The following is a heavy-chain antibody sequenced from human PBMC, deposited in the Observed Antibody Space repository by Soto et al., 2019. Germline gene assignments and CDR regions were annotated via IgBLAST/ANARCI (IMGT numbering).Heavy chain of an antibody. V-gene: IGHV1-69*13. Sequence: SVKVSCKASGGTFSSYAISWVRQAPGQGLEWMGGIIPIFGTANYAQKFQGRVTITADESTSTAYMELSSLRSEDTAVYYCARGIWRYCSSTSCFRWFDPWGQGTLLTVS. D-gene: IGHD2-2*01. CDR1: GGTFSSYA. J-gene: IGHJ5*02. CDR3: ARGIWRYCSSTSCFRWFDP. CDR2: IIPIFGTA.